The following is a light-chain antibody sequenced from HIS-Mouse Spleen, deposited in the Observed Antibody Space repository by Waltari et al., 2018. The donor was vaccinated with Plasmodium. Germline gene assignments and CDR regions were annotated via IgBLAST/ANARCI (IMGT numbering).Light chain of an antibody. Sequence: QSALTQPPSASASPGQSVTISCTGTSSDVGGYNYVSWYQQHPGKAPKLMIYEVSKRPSGVPARFSGSKSGNTASLTVSGLQAEDEADYYCSSYAGSNNLVFGGGTKLTVL. J-gene: IGLJ2*01. CDR1: SSDVGGYNY. CDR3: SSYAGSNNLV. V-gene: IGLV2-8*01. CDR2: EVS.